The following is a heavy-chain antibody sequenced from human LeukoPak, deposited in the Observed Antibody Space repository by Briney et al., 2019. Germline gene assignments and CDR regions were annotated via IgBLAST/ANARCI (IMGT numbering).Heavy chain of an antibody. V-gene: IGHV3-7*01. Sequence: GGSLRLSCAASGFTFSSYWMNWVRQAPGKGLEWVVNIKQDGSEKYYVDSVKGRFTISRDNAKNSLYLQMNSLRAEDTAVYYCARDMIWFGELLSAWGQGTLVTVSS. D-gene: IGHD3-10*01. J-gene: IGHJ5*02. CDR2: IKQDGSEK. CDR3: ARDMIWFGELLSA. CDR1: GFTFSSYW.